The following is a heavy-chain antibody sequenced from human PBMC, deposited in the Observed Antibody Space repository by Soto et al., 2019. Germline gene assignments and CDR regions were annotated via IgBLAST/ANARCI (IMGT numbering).Heavy chain of an antibody. V-gene: IGHV1-2*04. J-gene: IGHJ6*02. Sequence: ASVKVSCKASGYTFTGYYMHWLRQAPGQGLEWMGWINPNSGGTNYAQKFQGWVTMTRDTSISTAYMELSRLRSDDTAVYYCARGGYYCSSTSCYYYYGMDVWGQGTTVTVSS. D-gene: IGHD2-2*01. CDR1: GYTFTGYY. CDR2: INPNSGGT. CDR3: ARGGYYCSSTSCYYYYGMDV.